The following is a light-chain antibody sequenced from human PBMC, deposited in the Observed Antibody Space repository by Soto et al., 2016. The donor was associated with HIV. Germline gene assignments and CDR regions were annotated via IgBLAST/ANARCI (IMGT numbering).Light chain of an antibody. J-gene: IGKJ1*01. CDR3: QQSYSTPQT. CDR1: QSISSY. Sequence: DIQMTQSPSSLSASVGDRVTITCRASQSISSYLNWYQQKPGKAPKLLTYGASNLQSGVPLRYGGSGSGTDFTLTISSLQVEDFATYYCQQSYSTPQTFGQGTRVEIK. V-gene: IGKV1-39*01. CDR2: GAS.